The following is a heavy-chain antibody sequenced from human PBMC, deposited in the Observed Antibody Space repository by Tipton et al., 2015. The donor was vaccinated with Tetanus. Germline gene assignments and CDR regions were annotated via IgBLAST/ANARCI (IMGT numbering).Heavy chain of an antibody. CDR3: ARDINYASDY. J-gene: IGHJ4*02. Sequence: TLSLTCAVSGGSFRGYSWSWVRQPPGKGLEWIGEINHSGKPTYNPSLKSRVTMSLDTSNHHFSLSLSSVTAADTAVYYCARDINYASDYWGQGTLVTVSP. D-gene: IGHD4-11*01. V-gene: IGHV4-34*01. CDR2: INHSGKP. CDR1: GGSFRGYS.